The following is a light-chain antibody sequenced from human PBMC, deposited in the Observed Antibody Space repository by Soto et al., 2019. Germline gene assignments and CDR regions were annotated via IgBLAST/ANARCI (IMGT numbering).Light chain of an antibody. CDR2: GAS. J-gene: IGKJ4*01. CDR3: QQYHNWPPLT. CDR1: QNINFN. V-gene: IGKV3D-15*01. Sequence: ETLMTQSPATLSASPGERVTLSCRASQNINFNLAWYQQKPGQAPRVLIYGASSRASGIPDRFSGSGSGTDFTLTISRLEHDDFAFYYCQQYHNWPPLTFGGGPRVEIK.